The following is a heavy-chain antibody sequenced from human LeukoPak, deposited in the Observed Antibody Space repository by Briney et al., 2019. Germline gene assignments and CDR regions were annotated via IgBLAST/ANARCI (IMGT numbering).Heavy chain of an antibody. D-gene: IGHD5-24*01. V-gene: IGHV4-61*02. CDR3: AREMATIFYFDY. CDR2: IYTSGST. CDR1: GYSISSGYY. J-gene: IGHJ4*02. Sequence: SETLSLTCTVSGYSISSGYYWSWIRQPAGKGLEWIGRIYTSGSTNYNPSLKSRVTISVDTSKNQFSLKLSSVTAADTAVYYCAREMATIFYFDYWGQRTLVTVSS.